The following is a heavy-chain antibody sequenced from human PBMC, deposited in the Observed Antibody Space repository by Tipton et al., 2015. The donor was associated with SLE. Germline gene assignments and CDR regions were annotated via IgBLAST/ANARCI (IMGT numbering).Heavy chain of an antibody. J-gene: IGHJ3*02. CDR2: IYTSGST. CDR1: GGSISSYY. CDR3: ASPPAHSSSWYLGDAFDI. Sequence: GSLRLSCTVSGGSISSYYWSWIRQPAGKGLEWIGRIYTSGSTNYNPSLKSRVTMSVDTSKNQFSLKLSSVTAADTAVYYCASPPAHSSSWYLGDAFDIWGQGTMVTVSS. D-gene: IGHD6-13*01. V-gene: IGHV4-4*07.